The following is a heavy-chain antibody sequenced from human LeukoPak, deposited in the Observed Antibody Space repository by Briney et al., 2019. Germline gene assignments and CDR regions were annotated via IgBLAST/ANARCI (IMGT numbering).Heavy chain of an antibody. D-gene: IGHD1-26*01. V-gene: IGHV4-39*07. Sequence: SETLSLTCTVSGGSISSSSYYWGWIRQPPGKGLEWIGSIYYSGSTYYNPSLKSRVTISVDTSKNQFSLKLSSVTAADTAVYYCARYYSGSYSDAFDIWGQGTMVTVSS. CDR3: ARYYSGSYSDAFDI. J-gene: IGHJ3*02. CDR2: IYYSGST. CDR1: GGSISSSSYY.